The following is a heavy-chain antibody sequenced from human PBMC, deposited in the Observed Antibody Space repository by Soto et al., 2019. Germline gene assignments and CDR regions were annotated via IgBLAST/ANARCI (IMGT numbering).Heavy chain of an antibody. V-gene: IGHV6-1*01. D-gene: IGHD3-16*01. CDR3: ARLGLPARYYYYGMDV. Sequence: PSQTLSLTCAISGDSVSSNSPAWNWIRQSPSRGLEWLGRTYYRSKWYNDYAVSVKSRVTINPDTSKNQFSLQLNSVTPEDTAVYYCARLGLPARYYYYGMDVWGQGTTVTVSS. CDR2: TYYRSKWYN. J-gene: IGHJ6*02. CDR1: GDSVSSNSPA.